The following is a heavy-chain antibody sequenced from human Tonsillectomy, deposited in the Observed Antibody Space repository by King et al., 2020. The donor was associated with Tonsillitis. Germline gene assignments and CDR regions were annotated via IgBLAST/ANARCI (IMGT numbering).Heavy chain of an antibody. V-gene: IGHV3-48*01. CDR3: AADYCGGDCYYY. CDR2: ISSSSSTI. Sequence: VQLVESGGGLVQPGGSLRLSCAASGFTFSSYSMNWVRQAPGKGLEWVSYISSSSSTIYYADSVKGRFTISRDNAKNSLYLQMNSLRAEDTAVYYCAADYCGGDCYYYWDQGTLVTVSS. D-gene: IGHD2-21*02. J-gene: IGHJ4*02. CDR1: GFTFSSYS.